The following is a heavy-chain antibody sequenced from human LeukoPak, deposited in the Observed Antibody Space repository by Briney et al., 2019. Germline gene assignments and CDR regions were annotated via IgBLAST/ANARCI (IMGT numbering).Heavy chain of an antibody. Sequence: PSQTLSLTCTVSGGSISSSSYYWGWIRQPPGKGLEWIGSIYYSGSTYYNPSLKSRVTISVDTSKNQFSLKLSSVTAADTAVYYCARRGIAARLSFFDYWGQGTLVTVSS. J-gene: IGHJ4*02. CDR3: ARRGIAARLSFFDY. CDR1: GGSISSSSYY. D-gene: IGHD6-6*01. CDR2: IYYSGST. V-gene: IGHV4-39*01.